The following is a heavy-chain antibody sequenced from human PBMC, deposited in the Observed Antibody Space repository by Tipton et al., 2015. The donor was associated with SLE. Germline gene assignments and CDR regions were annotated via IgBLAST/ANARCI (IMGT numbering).Heavy chain of an antibody. J-gene: IGHJ5*02. D-gene: IGHD3-16*02. CDR3: ARAEGGNYDYVWGTYRLSTCDP. CDR1: GGSIISGGYY. V-gene: IGHV4-31*03. Sequence: TLSLTCTVSGGSIISGGYYWSWIRQHPGKGLEWIGYIYFNGSTYYNPSRKSRVTISIDTSKNQFSLNLSSVTAADTAVYYCARAEGGNYDYVWGTYRLSTCDPWGQGTLVTVSS. CDR2: IYFNGST.